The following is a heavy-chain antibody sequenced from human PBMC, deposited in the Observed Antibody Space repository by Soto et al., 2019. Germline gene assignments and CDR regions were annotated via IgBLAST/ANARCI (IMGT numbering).Heavy chain of an antibody. J-gene: IGHJ4*02. CDR1: GGSISNSSYH. CDR3: ARQEDEYYFDY. V-gene: IGHV4-39*01. CDR2: IYYSGST. Sequence: SETLPLPCTVSGGSISNSSYHWGWIRQPPGKGLEWIGSIYYSGSTYYNPSLKSRVTISVDTSKNQFSLKLSSVTAADTAVYYCARQEDEYYFDYWGQGTLVTVSS.